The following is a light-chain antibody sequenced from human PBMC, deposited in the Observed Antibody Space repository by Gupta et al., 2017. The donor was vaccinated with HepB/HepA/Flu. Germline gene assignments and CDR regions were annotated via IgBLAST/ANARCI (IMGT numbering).Light chain of an antibody. CDR3: QQYNDWPPCS. Sequence: EIMLTQSPDTLSVSPGERAILSCRASQSVSRNLAWYQQKPGQAPRLLIYAASTRATGIPDRFSGSGAGTDVTLTISSLQSEDFAVYICQQYNDWPPCSFGQGTRVQIK. CDR2: AAS. CDR1: QSVSRN. V-gene: IGKV3-15*01. J-gene: IGKJ2*04.